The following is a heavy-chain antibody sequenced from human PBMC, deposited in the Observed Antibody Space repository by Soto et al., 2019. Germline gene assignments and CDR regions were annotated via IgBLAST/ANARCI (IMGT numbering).Heavy chain of an antibody. CDR2: ISYDGSNK. V-gene: IGHV3-30*18. Sequence: QVQLVESGGGVVQPGRSLRLSCAASGFTFSSYSMHWVRQAPGKGLEWVAVISYDGSNKYYADSVKGRFTISRDNSKNTLYLQMNSLRAEDTAVYYCAKEIAVAGFDAFDIWGQGTIVTVSS. D-gene: IGHD6-19*01. CDR1: GFTFSSYS. CDR3: AKEIAVAGFDAFDI. J-gene: IGHJ3*02.